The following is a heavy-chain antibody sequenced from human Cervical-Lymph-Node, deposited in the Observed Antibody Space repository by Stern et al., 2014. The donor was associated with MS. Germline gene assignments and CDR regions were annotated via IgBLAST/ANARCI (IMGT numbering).Heavy chain of an antibody. V-gene: IGHV3-21*01. J-gene: IGHJ4*02. CDR2: ISSSSSYI. CDR1: GFTFRSYR. D-gene: IGHD3-16*01. CDR3: ARERLGGDDY. Sequence: EVQLVESGGGLVKPGGSLRLSCAASGFTFRSYRMNWVRQAPGKGLEWVSSISSSSSYIYYADSVKGRFTISRDNAKNSLYLQMNSLRAEDTAVYYCARERLGGDDYWGQGTLVTVSS.